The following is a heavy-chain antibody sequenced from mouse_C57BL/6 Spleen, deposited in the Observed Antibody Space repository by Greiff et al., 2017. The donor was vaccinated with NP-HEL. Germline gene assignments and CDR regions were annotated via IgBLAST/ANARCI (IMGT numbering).Heavy chain of an antibody. CDR1: GYTFTDYN. CDR3: ARSEDGLYAMDY. D-gene: IGHD2-3*01. J-gene: IGHJ4*01. CDR2: INPNNGGT. V-gene: IGHV1-18*01. Sequence: VQLQQSGPELVKPGASVKIPCKASGYTFTDYNMDWVKQSHGKSLEWIGDINPNNGGTIYNQKFKGKATLTVDKSSSTAYMELRSLTSEDTAVYYCARSEDGLYAMDYWGQGTSVTVSS.